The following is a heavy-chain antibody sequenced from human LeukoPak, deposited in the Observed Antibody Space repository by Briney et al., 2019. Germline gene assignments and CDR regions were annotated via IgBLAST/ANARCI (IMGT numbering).Heavy chain of an antibody. CDR1: GYTFTSYY. CDR3: AREGYCSGGSCYFFDY. D-gene: IGHD2-15*01. V-gene: IGHV1-46*01. CDR2: INPSGGST. Sequence: ASVKVSCKASGYTFTSYYMHWVRQAPGQGLEWMGIINPSGGSTSYAQKFQGRVTMTKDTSTSTVYMELSSLRSEDTAVYYCAREGYCSGGSCYFFDYWGQGTLVTVSS. J-gene: IGHJ4*02.